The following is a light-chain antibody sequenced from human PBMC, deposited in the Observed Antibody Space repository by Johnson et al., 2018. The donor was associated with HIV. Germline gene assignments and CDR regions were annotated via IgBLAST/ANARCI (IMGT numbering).Light chain of an antibody. Sequence: QSVLTQPPSVSAAPGQKVTISCSGSSSNIGNNYVSWYQHLPGTAPKLLIYDNNRRPSGIPDRFSGSKSGTSATLGITGLQTGDEADYYCAAWDDSLNVHYVFGTGTKVTVL. CDR3: AAWDDSLNVHYV. CDR2: DNN. CDR1: SSNIGNNY. J-gene: IGLJ1*01. V-gene: IGLV1-51*01.